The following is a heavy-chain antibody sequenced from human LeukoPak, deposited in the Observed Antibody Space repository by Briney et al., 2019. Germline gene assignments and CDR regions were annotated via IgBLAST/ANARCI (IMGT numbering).Heavy chain of an antibody. CDR2: ISATGGST. CDR3: AKGGYSSGWRNYFDY. Sequence: GGSLRLSCAASGFTFSSYGITWVRQAPGKGLEWVSPISATGGSTYYADSVKGRFTISRDNSKDTLYLQMNSLRAEDAAVYYCAKGGYSSGWRNYFDYWGQGTLVTASS. D-gene: IGHD6-19*01. CDR1: GFTFSSYG. V-gene: IGHV3-23*01. J-gene: IGHJ4*02.